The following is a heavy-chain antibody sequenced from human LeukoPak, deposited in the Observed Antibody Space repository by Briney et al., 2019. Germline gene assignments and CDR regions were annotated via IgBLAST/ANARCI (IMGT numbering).Heavy chain of an antibody. CDR3: AGSIVGATVIDY. V-gene: IGHV4-59*01. CDR2: IYYSGST. J-gene: IGHJ4*02. CDR1: GGSISSYY. D-gene: IGHD1-26*01. Sequence: PSETLSLTCTVSGGSISSYYWSWIRQPPGKGLEWIGYIYYSGSTNYNPSLKSRVTISVDTSKNQFSLKLSSVTAADTAVYYCAGSIVGATVIDYWGQGTLVTVSS.